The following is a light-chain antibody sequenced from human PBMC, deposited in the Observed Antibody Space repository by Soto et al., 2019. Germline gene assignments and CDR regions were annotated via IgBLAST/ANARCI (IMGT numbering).Light chain of an antibody. J-gene: IGLJ1*01. CDR3: SSYTSSGV. CDR1: SSDVGGYNC. Sequence: QSVLTQPPSASGSPGQSVAISCTGTSSDVGGYNCVSWYQQHPGKAPKLMIYEVNKRPSGVPDRFSGSKSGNTASLTVSGLQAEDEADCYCSSYTSSGVFGTGTKVAVL. CDR2: EVN. V-gene: IGLV2-8*01.